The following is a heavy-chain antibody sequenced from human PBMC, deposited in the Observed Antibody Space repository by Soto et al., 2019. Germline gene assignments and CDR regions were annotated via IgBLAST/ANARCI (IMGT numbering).Heavy chain of an antibody. CDR3: AREAVAGSKVDY. V-gene: IGHV3-11*01. D-gene: IGHD6-19*01. CDR2: ISSSGSTI. CDR1: GFTFSDYY. Sequence: GSLRLSCAASGFTFSDYYMSWIRQAPGKGLEWVSYISSSGSTIYYADSVKGRFTISRDNAKNSLYLQMNSLRAEDTAVYYCAREAVAGSKVDYWGQGTPVTVSS. J-gene: IGHJ4*02.